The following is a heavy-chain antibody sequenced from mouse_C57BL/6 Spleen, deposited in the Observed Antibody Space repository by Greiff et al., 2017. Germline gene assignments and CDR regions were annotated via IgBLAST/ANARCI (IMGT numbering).Heavy chain of an antibody. V-gene: IGHV1-53*01. D-gene: IGHD6-2*01. CDR3: ARSLYCSSRLCRDY. CDR2: ITPSNGGT. CDR1: GYTFTSSW. J-gene: IGHJ2*01. Sequence: VQLQQPGTELVKPGASVKLSCKASGYTFTSSWLHWVKQRPGQGLEWIGNITPSNGGTNYNEKFKSKATLTVDKSSSTAYMQLSSLTSEDSAVYYCARSLYCSSRLCRDYWGQGTTLTVSS.